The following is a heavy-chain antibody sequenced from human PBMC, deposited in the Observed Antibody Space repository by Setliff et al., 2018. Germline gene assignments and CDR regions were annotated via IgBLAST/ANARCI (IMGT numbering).Heavy chain of an antibody. CDR3: ARAFTYYNFWSGYGYGMDV. Sequence: SETLSLTCPVSGGSISSGSYYWSWIRQPAGKGLEWIGRIYTSGSTNYNPSLKSRVTISVDTSKNQFSLKLGSVTAADTAVYYCARAFTYYNFWSGYGYGMDVWGQGTTVTVSS. J-gene: IGHJ6*02. CDR1: GGSISSGSYY. CDR2: IYTSGST. D-gene: IGHD3-3*01. V-gene: IGHV4-61*02.